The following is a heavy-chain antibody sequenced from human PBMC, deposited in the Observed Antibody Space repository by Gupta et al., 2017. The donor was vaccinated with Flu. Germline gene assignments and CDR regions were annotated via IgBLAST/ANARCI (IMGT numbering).Heavy chain of an antibody. Sequence: VESGGGLVQPVGSLRLSCAISGFTFNSYEMSWVRQAPGRGLEWIAFISQRGDTYYTDPVRGRFSISRDTANNALYLQMSSLRDEDTAIYYCARGQGDKWGQGTPVTVSS. CDR1: GFTFNSYE. D-gene: IGHD3-16*01. J-gene: IGHJ4*02. CDR2: ISQRGDT. CDR3: ARGQGDK. V-gene: IGHV3-48*03.